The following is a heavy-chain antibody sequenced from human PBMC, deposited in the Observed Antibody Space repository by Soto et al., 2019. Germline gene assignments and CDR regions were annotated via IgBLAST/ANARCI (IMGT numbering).Heavy chain of an antibody. V-gene: IGHV3-23*01. CDR2: ISGSGGST. D-gene: IGHD5-12*01. J-gene: IGHJ6*02. CDR1: GFTFSSYA. CDR3: AKTGGGYSGYDGPMDV. Sequence: GGSLRLSCAASGFTFSSYAMSWVRQAPGKGLEWVSAISGSGGSTYYADSVKGRFTISRDNSKNTLYLQMTSLRAEDTAVYYCAKTGGGYSGYDGPMDVWGQGTTVTVSS.